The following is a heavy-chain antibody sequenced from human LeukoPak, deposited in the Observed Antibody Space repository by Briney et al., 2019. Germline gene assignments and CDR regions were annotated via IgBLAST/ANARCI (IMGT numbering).Heavy chain of an antibody. CDR2: INQDGSEK. D-gene: IGHD1-14*01. Sequence: GGSLRLSCAASGFIFSTYWMNWVRQAPGKGLEWVANINQDGSEKDYADSVKGRFTVSRDNAKNSLYLQMNSLRAEDTALYYCVRGTYLPGIDYWGQGTLVTVSS. CDR3: VRGTYLPGIDY. J-gene: IGHJ4*02. CDR1: GFIFSTYW. V-gene: IGHV3-7*01.